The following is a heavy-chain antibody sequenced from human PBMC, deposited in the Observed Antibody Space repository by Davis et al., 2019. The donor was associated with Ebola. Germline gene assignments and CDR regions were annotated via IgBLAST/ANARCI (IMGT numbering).Heavy chain of an antibody. V-gene: IGHV1-18*01. CDR3: ARGGGSTHSGIDY. CDR2: ISVDKGNT. D-gene: IGHD3-10*01. CDR1: GYTFTNYG. Sequence: ASVKVSCKASGYTFTNYGITWVRQAPGQGLEWVGWISVDKGNTNYVQKLQGRVTMTTDTSTSTAYMELRSLRPDDTAVYYCARGGGSTHSGIDYWGQGTLVTVSS. J-gene: IGHJ4*02.